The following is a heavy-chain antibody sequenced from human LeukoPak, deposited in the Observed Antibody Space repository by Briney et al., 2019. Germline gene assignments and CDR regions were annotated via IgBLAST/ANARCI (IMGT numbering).Heavy chain of an antibody. D-gene: IGHD6-19*01. CDR2: ISTYNGNT. J-gene: IGHJ6*03. CDR1: GYTFTSYG. CDR3: ARASQSSGWYWGIRHSAYYMDV. V-gene: IGHV1-18*01. Sequence: GASVKVSCKASGYTFTSYGISWVRQAPGQGLEWMGWISTYNGNTNYAQKFQGRVTMTRDTSISTAYMELSRLRSDDTAVYYCARASQSSGWYWGIRHSAYYMDVWGKGTTVTVSS.